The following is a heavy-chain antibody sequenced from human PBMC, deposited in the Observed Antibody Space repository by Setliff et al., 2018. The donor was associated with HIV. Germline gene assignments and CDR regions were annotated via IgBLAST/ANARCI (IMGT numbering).Heavy chain of an antibody. V-gene: IGHV1-69*05. CDR3: ARGIGLIREDFYYYMDV. Sequence: SVKVSCKASGGALSSYAITWVRQAPGQGLEWMGGFIPIFDTAKYAQKFQGRLTITRDDSTNTAYMELGSLRSEDTAVYYRARGIGLIREDFYYYMDVWCKGTTVTVSS. CDR1: GGALSSYA. CDR2: FIPIFDTA. J-gene: IGHJ6*03. D-gene: IGHD6-13*01.